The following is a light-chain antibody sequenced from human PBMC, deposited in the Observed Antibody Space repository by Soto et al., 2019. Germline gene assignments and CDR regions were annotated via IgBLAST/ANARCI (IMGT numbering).Light chain of an antibody. CDR3: QHHNSYSQT. CDR1: QSIRYY. J-gene: IGKJ1*01. CDR2: GAS. V-gene: IGKV1-5*01. Sequence: DIQLTQSPPTLSASVGDRVTITCRASQSIRYYLAWYQQLPGKAPKLLIYGASSLQSGVPSRFSGSGFGTEFSLTISSLQPVDFATYFCQHHNSYSQTFGQGTKV.